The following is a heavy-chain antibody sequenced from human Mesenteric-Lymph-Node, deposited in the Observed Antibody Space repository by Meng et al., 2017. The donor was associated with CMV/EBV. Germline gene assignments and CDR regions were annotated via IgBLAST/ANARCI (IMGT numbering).Heavy chain of an antibody. V-gene: IGHV3-74*01. CDR2: ITYDGSDR. Sequence: GGSLRLSCAASGFTFSSYWMHWVRQAPGKGLVWVSQITYDGSDRRYADSVKGRFTISRDNSKNTLYLQMNSLSAEDTAVYYCAKDSSYYDFWSGYNYGMDVWGQGTTVTVSS. CDR3: AKDSSYYDFWSGYNYGMDV. D-gene: IGHD3-3*01. J-gene: IGHJ6*02. CDR1: GFTFSSYW.